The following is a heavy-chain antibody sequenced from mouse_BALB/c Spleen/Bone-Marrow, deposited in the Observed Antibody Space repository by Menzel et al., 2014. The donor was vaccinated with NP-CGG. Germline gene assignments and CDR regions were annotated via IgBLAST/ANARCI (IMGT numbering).Heavy chain of an antibody. CDR1: GFTFSSFG. D-gene: IGHD1-1*01. CDR3: ARGAYYYGSSYDAMDY. Sequence: EVQGAESGGGLAQPGGSRKLSCAASGFTFSSFGMHWVRQAPEKGLEWVAYISSGSRTIYYADTVKGRFTISRDKPKNTQFMQMTSLKSEDTDMYYCARGAYYYGSSYDAMDYWGQGTSVTVSS. V-gene: IGHV5-17*02. CDR2: ISSGSRTI. J-gene: IGHJ4*01.